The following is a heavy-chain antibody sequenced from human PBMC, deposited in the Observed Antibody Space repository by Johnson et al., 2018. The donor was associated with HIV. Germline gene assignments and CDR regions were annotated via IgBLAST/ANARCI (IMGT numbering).Heavy chain of an antibody. D-gene: IGHD4-23*01. J-gene: IGHJ3*02. CDR2: IKSKTDGGTT. Sequence: VQLVESGGGLVKPGGSLRLSCAASGFTFSSYGMHWVRQAPGKGLEWIGRIKSKTDGGTTDYAAPVKGRFTISRDKSKNMVYLQMNSLRAEDTAVYYCARVILDYGGNPRSNAFDIWGQGTMVTVSS. V-gene: IGHV3-15*01. CDR1: GFTFSSYG. CDR3: ARVILDYGGNPRSNAFDI.